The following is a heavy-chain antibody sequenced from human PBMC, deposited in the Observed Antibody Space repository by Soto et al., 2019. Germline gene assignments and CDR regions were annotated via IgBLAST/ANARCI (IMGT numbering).Heavy chain of an antibody. CDR3: ARAYTTVTTPYYYYYYGMDV. CDR2: INHSGST. J-gene: IGHJ6*02. Sequence: SETLSLTCAVYGGSFSGYYWSWIRQPPGKGLEWIGEINHSGSTNYNPSLKSRVTISVDTSKNQFSLKLSSVTAADTAVYYCARAYTTVTTPYYYYYYGMDVWGQGTTVTVSS. V-gene: IGHV4-34*01. CDR1: GGSFSGYY. D-gene: IGHD4-4*01.